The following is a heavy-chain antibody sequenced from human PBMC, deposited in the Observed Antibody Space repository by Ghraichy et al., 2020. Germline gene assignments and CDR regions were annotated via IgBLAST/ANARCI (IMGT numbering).Heavy chain of an antibody. V-gene: IGHV4-34*01. J-gene: IGHJ4*02. D-gene: IGHD4-11*01. CDR2: INHSGST. CDR1: GGSFSGYY. CDR3: ARAGSRTTVTWPFDY. Sequence: SETLSLTCAVYGGSFSGYYWSWIRQPPGKGLEWIGEINHSGSTNYNPSLKSRVTISVDTSKNQFSLKLSSVTAADTAVYYCARAGSRTTVTWPFDYWGQGTLVTVSS.